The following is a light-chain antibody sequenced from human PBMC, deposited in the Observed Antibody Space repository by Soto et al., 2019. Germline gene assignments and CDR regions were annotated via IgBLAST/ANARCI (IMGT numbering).Light chain of an antibody. V-gene: IGKV1-5*01. Sequence: DIQMIQSPSTLSASVGDRVTITCRASQTISTWLAWYRQKPGKAPNLLIFDASSLESGVPSRFSGSGSGTEFTLTIGSLQPDDFATYYCQQYNSYSQTFAQGTKVDI. J-gene: IGKJ1*01. CDR1: QTISTW. CDR2: DAS. CDR3: QQYNSYSQT.